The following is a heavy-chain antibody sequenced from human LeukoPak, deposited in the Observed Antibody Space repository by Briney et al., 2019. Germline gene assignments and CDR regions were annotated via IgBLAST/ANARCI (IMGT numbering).Heavy chain of an antibody. CDR1: GYTFTSYD. V-gene: IGHV1-8*01. D-gene: IGHD7-27*01. Sequence: GASVKVSCKASGYTFTSYDTNWVRQATGQGVEWMGWMNPNSGNTGYAQKFQGRVTMTRNTSISTAYMELSSLRSEDTAVYYCARAGDYYYGMDVWGQGTTVTVSS. CDR3: ARAGDYYYGMDV. J-gene: IGHJ6*02. CDR2: MNPNSGNT.